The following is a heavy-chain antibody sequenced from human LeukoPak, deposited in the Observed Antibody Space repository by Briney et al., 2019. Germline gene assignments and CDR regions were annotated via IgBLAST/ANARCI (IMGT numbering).Heavy chain of an antibody. V-gene: IGHV1-2*02. CDR2: INPNSGGT. J-gene: IGHJ6*02. Sequence: SSVKVSCKASVYTFTGYYMQWVRQAPRQRLEWMGWINPNSGGTNYAQKFQGRVTTTRDTSSSTAYMELSRLRSDDTAVYYCARADHILTGSRYGMDVWGQGTTVTVSS. D-gene: IGHD3-9*01. CDR1: VYTFTGYY. CDR3: ARADHILTGSRYGMDV.